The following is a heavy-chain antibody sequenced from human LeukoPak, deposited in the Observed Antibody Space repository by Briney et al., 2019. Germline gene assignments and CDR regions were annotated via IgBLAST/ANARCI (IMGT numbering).Heavy chain of an antibody. V-gene: IGHV4-34*01. D-gene: IGHD4-17*01. J-gene: IGHJ5*02. CDR2: INHSGST. CDR1: GGSSSGYY. CDR3: ARDSLSTTVTTYNWFDP. Sequence: PSETLSLTCAVYGGSSSGYYWSWIRQPPGKGLDWNGEINHSGSTNYNPSLKSRVTISVDTSKNQFSLKLSSVTAADTAVYYCARDSLSTTVTTYNWFDPWGQGTLVTVSS.